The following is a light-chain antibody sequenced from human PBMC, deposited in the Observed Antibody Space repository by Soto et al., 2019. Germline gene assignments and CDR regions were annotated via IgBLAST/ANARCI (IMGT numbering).Light chain of an antibody. V-gene: IGLV2-14*03. CDR1: SSDIGAYNF. CDR2: DVN. CDR3: TSWTTSTTMI. Sequence: QSALTQPASVSGSPGQSITISCTGTSSDIGAYNFVSWYQQHPGKXXXXXLYDVNIRXXXXXXRXXXXXXXXXXXXXXSGLQAEDEADYYCTSWTTSTTMIFGGGTKVTVL. J-gene: IGLJ2*01.